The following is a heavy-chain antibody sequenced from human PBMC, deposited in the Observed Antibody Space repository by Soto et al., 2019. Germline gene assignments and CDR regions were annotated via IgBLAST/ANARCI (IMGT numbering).Heavy chain of an antibody. J-gene: IGHJ4*02. Sequence: EVQLVESGGGLVQPGGSLRLSCAASGFTFSSYWMHWVRQAPGKGLVWVSRINSDGSSTSYADSVKGRFTISRDNAKNTRYLKMNSLSAEDTAVYYCARSPRHNYGDYEVWGQGTLVTVSS. CDR3: ARSPRHNYGDYEV. V-gene: IGHV3-74*01. CDR2: INSDGSST. D-gene: IGHD4-17*01. CDR1: GFTFSSYW.